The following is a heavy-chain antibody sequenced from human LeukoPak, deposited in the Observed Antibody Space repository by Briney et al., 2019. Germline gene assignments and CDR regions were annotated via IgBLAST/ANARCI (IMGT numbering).Heavy chain of an antibody. J-gene: IGHJ4*02. Sequence: PSETLSLTCAVHGGSFSGYYWSWIRQPPGKGLEWIGEINHSGSTNYNPSLKSRVTISVDTSKNQFSLKLSSVTAADTAVYYCARGRWSGYYFDYWGQGTLVTVSS. CDR2: INHSGST. D-gene: IGHD3-3*01. V-gene: IGHV4-34*01. CDR3: ARGRWSGYYFDY. CDR1: GGSFSGYY.